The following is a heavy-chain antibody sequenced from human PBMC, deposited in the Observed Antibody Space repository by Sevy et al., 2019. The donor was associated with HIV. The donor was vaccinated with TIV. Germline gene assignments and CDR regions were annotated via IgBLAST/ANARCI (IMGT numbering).Heavy chain of an antibody. CDR1: ALTFNNAW. J-gene: IGHJ4*02. D-gene: IGHD3-3*01. CDR3: TTKHGFWSGYYYFDY. V-gene: IGHV3-15*01. CDR2: IKSKTDGGTT. Sequence: GGSLRLSCAASALTFNNAWTTWVRQAPGMGLEWVGRIKSKTDGGTTDYAAPVKSRFTISRDDSKNTLYLQMNSLKTEDTAVYYCTTKHGFWSGYYYFDYWGQGTLVTVSS.